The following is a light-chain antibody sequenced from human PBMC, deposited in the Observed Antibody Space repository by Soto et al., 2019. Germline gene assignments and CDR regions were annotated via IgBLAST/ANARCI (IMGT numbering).Light chain of an antibody. CDR1: QSVGTN. CDR3: QQYNKWPPLT. Sequence: EVVMTQSPATQSVSPGERATLSCRASQSVGTNLAWYQQKPGQAPRLLIYGASTRATGIPARFSGSGSGTEFTLTSSSLQAEDLAVYYCQQYNKWPPLTFGGGTKVEIK. CDR2: GAS. J-gene: IGKJ4*01. V-gene: IGKV3-15*01.